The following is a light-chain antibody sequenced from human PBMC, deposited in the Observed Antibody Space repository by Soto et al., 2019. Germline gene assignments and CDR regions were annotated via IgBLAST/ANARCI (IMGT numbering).Light chain of an antibody. CDR2: EVS. CDR3: SSKRTTSTLV. CDR1: RSDVGTYNY. J-gene: IGLJ1*01. V-gene: IGLV2-14*01. Sequence: QSALTQPPSASGSPGQSVTISCTGTRSDVGTYNYVSWYQQHPGKAPKLIIYEVSNRPSGVSDRFSGSKSGNTASLTISGLQAEDEADYYCSSKRTTSTLVFGTGTKLTVL.